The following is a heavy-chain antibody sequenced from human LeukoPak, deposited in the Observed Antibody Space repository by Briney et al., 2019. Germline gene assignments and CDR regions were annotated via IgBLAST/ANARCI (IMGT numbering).Heavy chain of an antibody. CDR3: AKVSGAYSSGWYLDYYYYYGMDV. J-gene: IGHJ6*02. Sequence: GGSLRLSCAASGFTFSSYAMSWVRQAPGKGLEWVSAISGSGGSTYYADSVKGRFTISRDSSKNTLYLQMNGLRAEDTAVYYCAKVSGAYSSGWYLDYYYYYGMDVWGQGTTVTVSS. CDR1: GFTFSSYA. D-gene: IGHD6-19*01. CDR2: ISGSGGST. V-gene: IGHV3-23*01.